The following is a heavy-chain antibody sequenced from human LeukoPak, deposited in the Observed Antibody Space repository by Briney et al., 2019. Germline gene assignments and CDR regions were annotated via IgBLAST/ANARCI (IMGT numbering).Heavy chain of an antibody. V-gene: IGHV4-61*09. CDR2: IMIGGNT. J-gene: IGHJ4*02. CDR1: GYSISSGYY. Sequence: SSETLSLTCTVSGYSISSGYYWSWIRQPAGKGLEWIGQIMIGGNTDYNPSLKSRLTISLDTSKNQFSLKLNSMTAADTAVYYCARGGYNYGYIYWGQGTLVTVSS. D-gene: IGHD5-18*01. CDR3: ARGGYNYGYIY.